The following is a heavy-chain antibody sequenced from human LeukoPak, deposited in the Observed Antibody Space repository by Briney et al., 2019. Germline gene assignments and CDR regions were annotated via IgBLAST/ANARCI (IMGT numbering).Heavy chain of an antibody. V-gene: IGHV3-48*03. CDR2: ISSSGSTI. CDR3: ARGGAVAGTDPSFGY. D-gene: IGHD6-19*01. Sequence: GGSLRLSCAASGFTFSSYEMNWVRQAPGKGLEWVSYISSSGSTIYYADSVKGRFTISRDNAKNSLYLQMNSLRAEDTAVYYCARGGAVAGTDPSFGYWGQGTLVTVSS. J-gene: IGHJ4*02. CDR1: GFTFSSYE.